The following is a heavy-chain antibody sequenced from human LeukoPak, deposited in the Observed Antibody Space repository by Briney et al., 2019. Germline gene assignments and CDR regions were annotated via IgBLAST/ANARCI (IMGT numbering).Heavy chain of an antibody. CDR1: GYTFTDHY. CDR3: ARRYCSSTSCYYFDY. J-gene: IGHJ4*02. D-gene: IGHD2-2*01. V-gene: IGHV1-2*02. Sequence: ASVKVSCKASGYTFTDHYMHWVRQAPGQGLEWMGWINANRGGANYAQRFQGRVTMTRDTSITTAYMELSRLKSDDTAVYYRARRYCSSTSCYYFDYRGQGTLVTVSS. CDR2: INANRGGA.